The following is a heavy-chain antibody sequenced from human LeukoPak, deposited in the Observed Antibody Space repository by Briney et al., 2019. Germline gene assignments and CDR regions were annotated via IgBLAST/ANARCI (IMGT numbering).Heavy chain of an antibody. CDR2: IIPIFGTA. Sequence: GASVKVSCKASGGTFSSYAISWVRQAPGQGLEWMGGIIPIFGTANYAQKFQGRVTMTRDTSTSTVYMELSSLRSEDTAVYYCAVLSYSSSKYYFDYWGQGTLVTVSS. J-gene: IGHJ4*02. V-gene: IGHV1-69*05. CDR3: AVLSYSSSKYYFDY. D-gene: IGHD6-13*01. CDR1: GGTFSSYA.